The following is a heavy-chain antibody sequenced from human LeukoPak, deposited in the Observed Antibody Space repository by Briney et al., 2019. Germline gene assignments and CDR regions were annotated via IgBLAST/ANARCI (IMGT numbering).Heavy chain of an antibody. CDR3: ARASSGYYPIDY. J-gene: IGHJ4*02. D-gene: IGHD3-22*01. CDR1: GGTFSSYA. CDR2: IIPIFGTA. Sequence: SVKVSCKASGGTFSSYAISWVRQAPGQGLEWMGGIIPIFGTANYAQKFQGGVTITADESTSTAYMELSSLRSEDTAVYYCARASSGYYPIDYWGQGTLVTVSS. V-gene: IGHV1-69*13.